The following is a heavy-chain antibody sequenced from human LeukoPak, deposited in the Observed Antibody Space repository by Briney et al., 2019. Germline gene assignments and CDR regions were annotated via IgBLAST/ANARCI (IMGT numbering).Heavy chain of an antibody. D-gene: IGHD2-2*03. J-gene: IGHJ4*02. CDR2: VYYSGAT. V-gene: IGHV4-59*01. CDR3: ARDGLSWILDS. CDR1: GGSLSNY. Sequence: LETLFLTCTVSGGSLSNYWSWIRQPPGKGLEWIGFVYYSGATNYNPSLKSRVTISVDTSKNQFSLKLTSVTAADTAVYYCARDGLSWILDSWGQGTLVTVSS.